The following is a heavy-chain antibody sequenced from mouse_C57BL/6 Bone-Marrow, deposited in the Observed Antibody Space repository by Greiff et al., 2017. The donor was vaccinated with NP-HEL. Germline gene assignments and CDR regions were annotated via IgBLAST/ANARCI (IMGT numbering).Heavy chain of an antibody. J-gene: IGHJ2*01. V-gene: IGHV14-3*01. CDR3: TRLYDVPFDY. D-gene: IGHD2-1*01. Sequence: VQLQQSVAELVRPGASVKLSCTASGFTITNTYMHWVKQRPEQGLEWIGRIDPANGNTNYAPKFQGKATIPADTSTNTAYMQLSIRTSEDTAIYYCTRLYDVPFDYWGKGTTLTVSS. CDR1: GFTITNTY. CDR2: IDPANGNT.